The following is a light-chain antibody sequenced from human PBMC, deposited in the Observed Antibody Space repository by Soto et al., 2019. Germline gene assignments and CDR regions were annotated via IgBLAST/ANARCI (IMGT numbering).Light chain of an antibody. J-gene: IGKJ4*01. CDR1: QSVSRH. CDR2: DAT. V-gene: IGKV3-11*01. CDR3: QQRNNWPPVT. Sequence: VMTQSPATLSVSPGERATLSCRASQSVSRHLAWYQQKPGQAPRLLIYDATNRATGIPARFSGSGSGTDFTLTISSLEPEDFAVYYCQQRNNWPPVTFGGGTKVEIK.